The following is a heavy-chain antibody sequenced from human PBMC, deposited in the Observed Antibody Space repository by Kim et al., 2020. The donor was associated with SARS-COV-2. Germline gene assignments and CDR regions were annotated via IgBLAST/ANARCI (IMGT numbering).Heavy chain of an antibody. D-gene: IGHD1-7*01. Sequence: LSLTCAASGFTFSNYAMSWVRQAPGKGLEWVSTIRGSGSSTYYADSVKGRFTISRDNSQNTLYLQMNSLRAEDTAVYYCAKDTLTGTTGWFDPWGQGTLVTVSS. CDR3: AKDTLTGTTGWFDP. J-gene: IGHJ5*02. CDR1: GFTFSNYA. V-gene: IGHV3-23*01. CDR2: IRGSGSST.